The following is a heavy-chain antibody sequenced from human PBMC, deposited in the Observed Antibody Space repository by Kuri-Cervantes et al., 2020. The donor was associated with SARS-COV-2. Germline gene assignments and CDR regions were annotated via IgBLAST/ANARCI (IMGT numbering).Heavy chain of an antibody. CDR1: GGSFSGYY. CDR2: INHSGST. J-gene: IGHJ3*02. CDR3: ARGPYGSGSYYNGPSASDI. V-gene: IGHV4-34*01. Sequence: SETLSLTCAVYGGSFSGYYWSWIRQPPGKGLEWIGEINHSGSTNYNPSLKSRVTVSVATSKNQFSLKLSSVTAADTAVYYCARGPYGSGSYYNGPSASDIWGQGTMVTVSS. D-gene: IGHD3-10*01.